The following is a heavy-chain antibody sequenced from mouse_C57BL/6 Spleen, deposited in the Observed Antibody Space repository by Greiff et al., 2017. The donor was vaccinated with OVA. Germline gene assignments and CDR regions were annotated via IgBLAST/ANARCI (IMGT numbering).Heavy chain of an antibody. D-gene: IGHD1-1*01. V-gene: IGHV1-80*01. CDR1: GYAFSSYW. Sequence: VKLMESGAELVKPGASVKISCKASGYAFSSYWMNWVKQRPGKGLEWIGQIYPGDGDTNYNGKFKGKATLTADKSSSTAYMQLSSLTSEDSAVYFCARSRIGNYYGSSYPYFDYWGQGTTLTVSS. CDR2: IYPGDGDT. CDR3: ARSRIGNYYGSSYPYFDY. J-gene: IGHJ2*01.